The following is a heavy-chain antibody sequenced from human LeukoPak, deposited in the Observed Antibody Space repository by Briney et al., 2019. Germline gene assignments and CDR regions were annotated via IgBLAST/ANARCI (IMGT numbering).Heavy chain of an antibody. J-gene: IGHJ4*02. CDR1: GFIFSSYD. CDR3: AKAGMSTITWCDY. D-gene: IGHD5-24*01. CDR2: ISSSGDST. Sequence: GGSPRLSCAASGFIFSSYDMSWVRQAPGKGLEWVSAISSSGDSTHYGDSVKGRFTISRDNSKNTLSLQMNSLRVEDTDVYYCAKAGMSTITWCDYWGQGVLVTASS. V-gene: IGHV3-23*01.